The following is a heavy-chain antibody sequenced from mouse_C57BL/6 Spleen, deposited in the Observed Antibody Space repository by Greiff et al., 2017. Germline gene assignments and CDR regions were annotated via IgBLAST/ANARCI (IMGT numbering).Heavy chain of an antibody. D-gene: IGHD1-1*01. CDR3: ARYPTSSFFDY. Sequence: QVQLKESGAELARPGASVKLSCKASGYTFTSYGISWVKQRTGQGLEWIGEIYPRSGNTYYNEKFKGKATLTADKSSSTAYMELRSLTSEDSAVYFCARYPTSSFFDYWGQGTTLTVSS. J-gene: IGHJ2*01. CDR2: IYPRSGNT. CDR1: GYTFTSYG. V-gene: IGHV1-81*01.